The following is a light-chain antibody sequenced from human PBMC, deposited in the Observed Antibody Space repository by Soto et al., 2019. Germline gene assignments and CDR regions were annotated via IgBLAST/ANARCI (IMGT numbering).Light chain of an antibody. V-gene: IGLV2-14*01. CDR3: TSYTSSTRRIV. J-gene: IGLJ1*01. CDR2: EVN. CDR1: SSDIGGFNY. Sequence: QSALTQPASVSGSPGQSITISCTGTSSDIGGFNYVSWYQQHPGKAPKLMIYEVNNRPSGVSSRFSGSKSGYTASLSTSGLQTEDEAEYYCTSYTSSTRRIVFGSGTKLTVL.